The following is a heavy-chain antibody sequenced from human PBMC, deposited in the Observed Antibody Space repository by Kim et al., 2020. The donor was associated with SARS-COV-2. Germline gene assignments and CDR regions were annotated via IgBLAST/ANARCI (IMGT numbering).Heavy chain of an antibody. CDR1: GFTFRSYN. CDR2: ISSSSSSI. Sequence: GGSLRLSCAASGFTFRSYNMNWVRQAPGKGLEWVSYISSSSSSIYYADSVKGRFTISRDNAKNSLYLQMNSLRDEDTAVYYCARDPRITVVRGDIVAEYYFDYWGQGTLVTVSS. J-gene: IGHJ4*02. D-gene: IGHD3-10*01. CDR3: ARDPRITVVRGDIVAEYYFDY. V-gene: IGHV3-48*02.